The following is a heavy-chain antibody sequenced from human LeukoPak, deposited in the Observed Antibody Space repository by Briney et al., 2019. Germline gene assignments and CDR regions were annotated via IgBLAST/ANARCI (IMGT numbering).Heavy chain of an antibody. Sequence: GGSLRLSCAVSGFTFSSYWMSWVRQAPGKGLEWVAYMNQLGNEKNYLDSVKGRFTISRDNAKNSLYLQMTSLRAEDTAVYYCARGTYYYEFWGQGTLVTVSS. CDR1: GFTFSSYW. V-gene: IGHV3-7*04. D-gene: IGHD3-16*01. J-gene: IGHJ4*02. CDR2: MNQLGNEK. CDR3: ARGTYYYEF.